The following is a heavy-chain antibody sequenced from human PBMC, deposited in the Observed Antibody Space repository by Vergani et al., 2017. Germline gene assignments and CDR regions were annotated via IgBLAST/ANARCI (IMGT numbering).Heavy chain of an antibody. CDR1: GGTFSSNS. J-gene: IGHJ4*02. Sequence: QGQLAQSGAEVKKPGSSVKVSCKASGGTFSSNSISWVRQAPGQGLEWMGRIIPIFGTTSYAQKFQGRVTIRADESTSTAYMELSSLRSEDTAVYYCARSSGYYSYYFDFWGQGTLVTVSS. CDR3: ARSSGYYSYYFDF. D-gene: IGHD3-22*01. CDR2: IIPIFGTT. V-gene: IGHV1-69*13.